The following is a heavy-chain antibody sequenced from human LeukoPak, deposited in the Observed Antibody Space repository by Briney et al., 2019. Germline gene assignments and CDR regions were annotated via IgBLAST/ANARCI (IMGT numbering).Heavy chain of an antibody. V-gene: IGHV3-74*01. D-gene: IGHD2-21*01. CDR3: AKVGVLWGGFDI. CDR1: GFTFSTYW. Sequence: GGSLRLSCSSSGFTFSTYWVYWVRQVPGKGLLYVSRTNGDGSITTYADSVKGRFTSSRDNAKNTVFLQMNSLRAEDTALYYCAKVGVLWGGFDIWGQGTMVTVSS. CDR2: TNGDGSIT. J-gene: IGHJ3*02.